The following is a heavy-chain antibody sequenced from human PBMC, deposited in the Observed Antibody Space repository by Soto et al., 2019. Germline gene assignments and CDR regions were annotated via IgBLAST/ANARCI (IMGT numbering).Heavy chain of an antibody. J-gene: IGHJ6*02. D-gene: IGHD6-6*01. Sequence: PGESLKISCKGSGYSFTSHWISWVRQMPGKGLEWVGRIDPSDSYTNYSPSFQGHVTISADKSISTAYLQWSSLKASDTAMYYCARLWRARPLYYYYGMDVWGQGTTVTVSS. CDR3: ARLWRARPLYYYYGMDV. CDR2: IDPSDSYT. V-gene: IGHV5-10-1*01. CDR1: GYSFTSHW.